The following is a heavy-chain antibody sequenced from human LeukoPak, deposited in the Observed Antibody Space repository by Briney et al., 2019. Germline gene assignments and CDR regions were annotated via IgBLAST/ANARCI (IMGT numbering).Heavy chain of an antibody. V-gene: IGHV1-8*01. Sequence: ASVKVSCKASGYTFTSYDINWVRQATRQGLEWMGWVNPNSGNTGYAQKFQGRVTMTRNTSIGTAYMELSSLRSEDTAVYYCARSQAYCSGGSCYFYYYGMDVWGQGTTVTVSS. CDR2: VNPNSGNT. J-gene: IGHJ6*02. D-gene: IGHD2-15*01. CDR3: ARSQAYCSGGSCYFYYYGMDV. CDR1: GYTFTSYD.